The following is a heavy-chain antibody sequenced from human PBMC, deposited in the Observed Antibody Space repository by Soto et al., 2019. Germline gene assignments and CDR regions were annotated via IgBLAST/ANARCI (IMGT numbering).Heavy chain of an antibody. D-gene: IGHD6-6*01. CDR3: ARGAAARSLSGMDV. V-gene: IGHV4-59*01. CDR2: IYYSGST. J-gene: IGHJ6*02. Sequence: ETLSLTCTVSGGSISSYYRSWIRQPPGKGLEWIGYIYYSGSTNYNPSLKSRVTISVDTSKNQFSLKLSSVTAADTAVYYCARGAAARSLSGMDVWGQGTTVTVSS. CDR1: GGSISSYY.